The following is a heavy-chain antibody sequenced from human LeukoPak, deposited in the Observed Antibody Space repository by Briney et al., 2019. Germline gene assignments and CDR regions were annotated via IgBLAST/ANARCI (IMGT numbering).Heavy chain of an antibody. V-gene: IGHV4-34*01. CDR1: GGSFSGYY. Sequence: SETLSLTCAVYGGSFSGYYWSWIRQPPGKGLEWIGEINHSGSTNYNPSLKSRVTISVDTSKNQFSLKLNSVSAADTAVYYCAREGYYYGSGSYDWFDPWGQGTLVTVSS. J-gene: IGHJ5*02. D-gene: IGHD3-10*01. CDR3: AREGYYYGSGSYDWFDP. CDR2: INHSGST.